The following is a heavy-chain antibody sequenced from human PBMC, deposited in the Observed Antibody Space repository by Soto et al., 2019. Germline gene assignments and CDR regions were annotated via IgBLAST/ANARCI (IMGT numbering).Heavy chain of an antibody. CDR2: INPNSGGT. V-gene: IGHV1-2*02. D-gene: IGHD2-21*01. CDR3: AKEMVGGGIRPHFDN. J-gene: IGHJ4*02. CDR1: GYTFTAYF. Sequence: ASVKVSCKASGYTFTAYFIHWVRQAPGQGLEWLGWINPNSGGTKYAEKFQGRLTMTGDTSINTAYMDLSSLKTDDTAVYYCAKEMVGGGIRPHFDNWGEGTLVIVSS.